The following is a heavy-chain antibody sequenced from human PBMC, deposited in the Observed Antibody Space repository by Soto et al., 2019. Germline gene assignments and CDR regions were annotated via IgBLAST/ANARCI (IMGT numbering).Heavy chain of an antibody. D-gene: IGHD2-21*01. Sequence: SETLSLTCTVSGGSISSGGYYWSWIRQHPGKGLEWIGYIYYSGSTYYNPSLKSRVTISVDTSKNQFSLKLSSVTAADTAVYYCARDRSPYIVDYYGMDVWGQGTTVTVS. CDR1: GGSISSGGYY. J-gene: IGHJ6*02. V-gene: IGHV4-31*03. CDR3: ARDRSPYIVDYYGMDV. CDR2: IYYSGST.